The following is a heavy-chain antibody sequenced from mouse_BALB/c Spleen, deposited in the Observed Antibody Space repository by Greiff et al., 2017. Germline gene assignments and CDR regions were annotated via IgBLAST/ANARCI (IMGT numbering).Heavy chain of an antibody. D-gene: IGHD3-1*01. CDR2: ISSGGSYT. J-gene: IGHJ2*01. V-gene: IGHV5-6*02. CDR3: ARGSSGSFDY. CDR1: GFTFSSYG. Sequence: DVKLVESGGDLVKPGGSLKLSCAASGFTFSSYGMSWVRQTPDKRLEWVATISSGGSYTYYPDSVKGRFTISRDNAKNTLYLQMSSLKSEDTAMYYCARGSSGSFDYWGQGTTLTVSS.